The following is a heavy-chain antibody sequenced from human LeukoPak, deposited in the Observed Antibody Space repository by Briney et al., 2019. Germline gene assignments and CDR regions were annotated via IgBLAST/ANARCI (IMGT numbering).Heavy chain of an antibody. CDR2: VYSSGST. D-gene: IGHD1-1*01. J-gene: IGHJ4*02. Sequence: SETLSLTCTVSGGSISGYYWSWIRQPAGKGLEWIGRVYSSGSTNYNPSLKSRVTMSVDTSKNQFSLKLGSVTAADTAVYYCARDRNWNDAHDYWGQGTLVTVSS. V-gene: IGHV4-4*07. CDR3: ARDRNWNDAHDY. CDR1: GGSISGYY.